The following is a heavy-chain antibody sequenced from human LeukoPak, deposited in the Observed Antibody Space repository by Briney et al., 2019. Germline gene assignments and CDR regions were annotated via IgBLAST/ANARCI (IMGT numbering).Heavy chain of an antibody. CDR1: GYTFTSYG. J-gene: IGHJ3*02. V-gene: IGHV1-18*01. Sequence: GASVKVSCKASGYTFTSYGISWVRRAPGQGLEWMGWISAYNGNTNYAQKLQGGVTMTTDTSTSTAYMELRSLRSDDTAVYYCARDGGYCSSTSCYPRAFDIWGQGTMVTVSS. CDR2: ISAYNGNT. D-gene: IGHD2-2*01. CDR3: ARDGGYCSSTSCYPRAFDI.